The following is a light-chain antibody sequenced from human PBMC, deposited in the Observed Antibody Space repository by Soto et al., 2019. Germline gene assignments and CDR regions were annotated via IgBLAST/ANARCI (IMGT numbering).Light chain of an antibody. CDR1: NSNIGAGYD. CDR3: SSFRSGSTL. J-gene: IGLJ1*01. Sequence: QSVLTQPPSVSGAPGQRVTMSCTGSNSNIGAGYDVHWYQQFPGTAPRLVIYGNTNRPSGVPDRFSGSKSGNTASLTISGLQAEDEADYYCSSFRSGSTLFGTGTKLTVL. CDR2: GNT. V-gene: IGLV1-40*01.